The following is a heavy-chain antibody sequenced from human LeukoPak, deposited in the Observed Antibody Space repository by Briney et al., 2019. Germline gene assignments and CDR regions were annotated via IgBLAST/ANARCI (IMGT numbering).Heavy chain of an antibody. CDR3: AAVIDY. CDR2: ISNSGSTK. CDR1: GFTFSSYE. V-gene: IGHV3-48*03. Sequence: PPGGSLRLPCAASGFTFSSYEMNWIRQAPGKGLEWISYISNSGSTKYYADSVKGRFTISRDNAKNSVFLQMNSLRAEDTAVYYCAAVIDYWGQGTLVTVSS. J-gene: IGHJ4*02.